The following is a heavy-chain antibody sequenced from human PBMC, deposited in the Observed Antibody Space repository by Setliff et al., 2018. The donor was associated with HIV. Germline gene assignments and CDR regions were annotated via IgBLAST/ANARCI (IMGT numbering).Heavy chain of an antibody. J-gene: IGHJ5*02. CDR2: MYYTGST. CDR1: RGSIRSGTYY. CDR3: ARVPVPGANWFDP. V-gene: IGHV4-39*01. Sequence: SETLSLTCTVSRGSIRSGTYYWGWIRQPPGKGLEWIGNMYYTGSTYYNPSLKSRITISVDRSKNLFSLKLISVTAADQGVYYCARVPVPGANWFDPWGLGTLVTVSS.